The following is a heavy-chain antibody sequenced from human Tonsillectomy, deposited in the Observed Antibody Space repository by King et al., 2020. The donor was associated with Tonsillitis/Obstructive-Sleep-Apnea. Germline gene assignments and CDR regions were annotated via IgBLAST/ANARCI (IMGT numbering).Heavy chain of an antibody. Sequence: VQLVESGGGVVQPGRSLRLSCAASGFTFSSYAMHWVRQAPGKGLEWVAVISYDGSNKYYADSVKGRFTISRDNSKNTLYLQMNSLRAEDTAVYYCASTWPWDYYYMDVWGKGTTVTVSS. CDR3: ASTWPWDYYYMDV. CDR1: GFTFSSYA. V-gene: IGHV3-30*04. J-gene: IGHJ6*03. CDR2: ISYDGSNK.